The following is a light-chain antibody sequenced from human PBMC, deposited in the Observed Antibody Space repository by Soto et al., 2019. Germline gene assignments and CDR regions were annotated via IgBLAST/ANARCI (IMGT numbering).Light chain of an antibody. CDR3: SSYTSSSTLPYV. J-gene: IGLJ1*01. CDR1: SSGVGGYKY. Sequence: QSALTQPASVSGSPGQSITISCTGTSSGVGGYKYVSWYQQHPGKAPKLMIYEVSNRPSGVSNRFSGSKSGNTASLTISGLQAEDEADYYCSSYTSSSTLPYVFGTGTKVTVL. CDR2: EVS. V-gene: IGLV2-14*01.